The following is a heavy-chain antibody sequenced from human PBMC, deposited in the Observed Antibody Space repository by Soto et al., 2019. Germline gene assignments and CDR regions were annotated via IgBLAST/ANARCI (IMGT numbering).Heavy chain of an antibody. D-gene: IGHD6-19*01. CDR1: GFTFSSYS. Sequence: PGGSLRLSCAASGFTFSSYSVSWVRQAPGKGLEWVSAISGSGGSTYYADSVKGRFTISRDNSKNTLYLQMNSLRAEDTAVYYCARDLEVSSGWYYFDYWGQGTLVTVSS. V-gene: IGHV3-23*01. J-gene: IGHJ4*02. CDR2: ISGSGGST. CDR3: ARDLEVSSGWYYFDY.